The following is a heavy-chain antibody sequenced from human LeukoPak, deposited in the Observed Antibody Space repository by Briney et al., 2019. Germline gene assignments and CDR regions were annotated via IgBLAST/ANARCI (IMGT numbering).Heavy chain of an antibody. D-gene: IGHD4-17*01. J-gene: IGHJ4*02. CDR3: ARGHDYGDPPFDY. CDR1: GGSISSGDYY. CDR2: IYYSGST. V-gene: IGHV4-30-4*08. Sequence: SETLSLTCTVSGGSISSGDYYWSWIRQPPGKGLEWIGYIYYSGSTYYNPSLKSRVTISVDTSKNQFSLKLSSVTAADTAVYYCARGHDYGDPPFDYWGQGILVTVSS.